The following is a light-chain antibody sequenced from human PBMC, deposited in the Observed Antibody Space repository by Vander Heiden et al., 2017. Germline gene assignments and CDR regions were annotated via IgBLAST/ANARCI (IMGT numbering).Light chain of an antibody. V-gene: IGKV1-8*01. CDR1: QGISSY. CDR2: AAP. CDR3: QQDDSSPYT. J-gene: IGKJ2*01. Sequence: AIRMTQSPSSFSASTGDRVTITCRASQGISSYLAWYQQKPGKAPKLLIYAAPTLQSGVPSRFSGSGSGTDFTLTISCLQSEDFATYYCQQDDSSPYTFGQGTKMXIK.